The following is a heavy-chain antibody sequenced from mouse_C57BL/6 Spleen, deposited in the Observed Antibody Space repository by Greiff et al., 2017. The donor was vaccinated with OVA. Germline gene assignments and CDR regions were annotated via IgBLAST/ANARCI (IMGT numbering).Heavy chain of an antibody. CDR2: IYPRSGNT. CDR3: ARWNYYGSSLYAMDY. D-gene: IGHD1-1*01. V-gene: IGHV1-81*01. Sequence: VQLQQSGAELARPGASVKLPCKASGYTFTSYGISWVKQRTGQGLEWIGEIYPRSGNTYYNEKFKGKATLTADKSSSTAYMELRSLTSEDSAVYFCARWNYYGSSLYAMDYWGQGTSVTVSS. CDR1: GYTFTSYG. J-gene: IGHJ4*01.